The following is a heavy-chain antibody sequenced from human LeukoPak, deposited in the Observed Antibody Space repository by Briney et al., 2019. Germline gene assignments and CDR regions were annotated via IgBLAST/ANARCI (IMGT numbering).Heavy chain of an antibody. D-gene: IGHD6-13*01. CDR1: GGSFSGYY. Sequence: SETLSLTCAVYGGSFSGYYWSWIRQPPGKGLEWIGEINHSGSTNYNPSLKSRVTISVDTSKNQFSLKLSPVTAADTAVYYCARHPRRYSSSWYYTGDAFDIWGQGTMVTVSS. V-gene: IGHV4-34*01. CDR3: ARHPRRYSSSWYYTGDAFDI. J-gene: IGHJ3*02. CDR2: INHSGST.